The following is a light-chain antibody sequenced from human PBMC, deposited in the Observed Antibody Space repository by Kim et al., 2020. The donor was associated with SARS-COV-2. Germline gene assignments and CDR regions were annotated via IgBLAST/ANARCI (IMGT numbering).Light chain of an antibody. J-gene: IGKJ2*01. Sequence: EIVMTQSPATLSVSPGERATLSCRASQSVSSNLAWYQQKPGQAPRLLIYGASTSATGIPARFSGSGSGTEFTLTISSLQSEDFAVYYCQQYNNWHTFGQGTKLE. V-gene: IGKV3-15*01. CDR1: QSVSSN. CDR3: QQYNNWHT. CDR2: GAS.